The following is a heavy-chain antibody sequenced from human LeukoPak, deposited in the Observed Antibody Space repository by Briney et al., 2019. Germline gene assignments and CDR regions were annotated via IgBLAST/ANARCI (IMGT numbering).Heavy chain of an antibody. V-gene: IGHV5-51*01. CDR1: GYSFTNYW. J-gene: IGHJ4*02. D-gene: IGHD6-19*01. CDR3: ARSPRVAVAESVFDY. CDR2: IYPGDSDT. Sequence: GESLKISCKDPGYSFTNYWIGWVRQMPGKGLEWMGIIYPGDSDTRYSPSFQGQVTISADKSISTAYLQWSSLKASDTAMYYCARSPRVAVAESVFDYWGQGTLVTVSS.